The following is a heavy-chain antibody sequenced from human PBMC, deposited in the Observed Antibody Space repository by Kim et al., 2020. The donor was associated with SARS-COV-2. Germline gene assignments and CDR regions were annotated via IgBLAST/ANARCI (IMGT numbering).Heavy chain of an antibody. CDR1: GGTFSSYA. CDR2: IIPILGIA. D-gene: IGHD5-12*01. CDR3: AREGELIYSGYDWLGSANKETTGDYYYYGMDV. Sequence: SVKVSCKASGGTFSSYAISWVRQAPGQGLEWMGRIIPILGIANYAQKFQGRVTITADKSTSTAYMELSSLRSEDTAVYYCAREGELIYSGYDWLGSANKETTGDYYYYGMDVWGQGTTVTVSS. J-gene: IGHJ6*02. V-gene: IGHV1-69*04.